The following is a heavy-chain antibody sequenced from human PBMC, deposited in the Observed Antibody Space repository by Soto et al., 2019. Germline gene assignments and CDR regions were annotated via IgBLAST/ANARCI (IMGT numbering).Heavy chain of an antibody. V-gene: IGHV1-18*01. CDR2: ISAYNGNT. CDR3: ARFEDIVVVVAADDAFDI. CDR1: GYTFTSYG. J-gene: IGHJ3*02. Sequence: ASVKVSCKASGYTFTSYGISWVRQAPGQGLEWMGWISAYNGNTNYAQKLQGRVTMTTDTSTSTAYMELRSLRSDDTAVYYCARFEDIVVVVAADDAFDIWAKGQWSPSPQ. D-gene: IGHD2-15*01.